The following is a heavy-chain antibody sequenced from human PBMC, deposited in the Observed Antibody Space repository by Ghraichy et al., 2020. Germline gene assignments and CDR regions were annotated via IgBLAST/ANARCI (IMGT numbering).Heavy chain of an antibody. CDR2: IKPDGSDK. CDR1: GITFGSYW. D-gene: IGHD1-26*01. CDR3: LTSGGY. V-gene: IGHV3-7*03. J-gene: IGHJ4*02. Sequence: GFLILSCAASGITFGSYWLNWVRQAPGKGLEWVANIKPDGSDKYYVDSVKGRFTISRDNAKSSVFLQMNSLRAEDTALYYCLTSGGYWGQGTLVIVSS.